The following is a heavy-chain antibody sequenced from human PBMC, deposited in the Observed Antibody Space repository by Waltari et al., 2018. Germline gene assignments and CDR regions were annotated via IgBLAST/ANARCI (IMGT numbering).Heavy chain of an antibody. D-gene: IGHD5-12*01. V-gene: IGHV3-21*01. CDR3: ARGGWLRSPLDY. CDR1: GFPSSSYS. CDR2: ISSSSSYI. Sequence: EVRLVESGGGLVNPGGSLRLSCAASGFPSSSYSMNWVRQAPGKGLEWVSSISSSSSYIYYADSVKGRFTISRDNAKNSLYLQMNSLRAEDTAVYYCARGGWLRSPLDYWGQGTLVTVSS. J-gene: IGHJ4*02.